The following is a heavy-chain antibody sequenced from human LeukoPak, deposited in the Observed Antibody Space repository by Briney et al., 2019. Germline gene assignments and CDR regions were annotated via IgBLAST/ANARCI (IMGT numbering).Heavy chain of an antibody. CDR1: GFTFSSYS. J-gene: IGHJ4*02. D-gene: IGHD3-3*01. CDR3: ARVDFWSGYSPDY. CDR2: ISSSSSYI. V-gene: IGHV3-21*01. Sequence: GGPLRLSGAASGFTFSSYSMNGVRQAPGKGLEGVSSISSSSSYIYYADSVKGRFTISRDNAKNSLYLQMNSLRAEDTAVYYCARVDFWSGYSPDYWGQGTLVTVSS.